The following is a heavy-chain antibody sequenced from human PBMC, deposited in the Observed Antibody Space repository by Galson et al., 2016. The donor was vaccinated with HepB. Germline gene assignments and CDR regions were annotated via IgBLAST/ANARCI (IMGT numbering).Heavy chain of an antibody. D-gene: IGHD3-22*01. CDR1: GFNFITYS. CDR2: ISSGSDTI. CDR3: AQDFRGSSGYTVDY. Sequence: SLRLSCAASGFNFITYSMNWVRQAPGKGLDWLSYISSGSDTIYYADSVKGRFTISRDNAKNSLYLQMNSLRDEDTAVYYCAQDFRGSSGYTVDYWGQGTLVTVSS. V-gene: IGHV3-48*02. J-gene: IGHJ4*02.